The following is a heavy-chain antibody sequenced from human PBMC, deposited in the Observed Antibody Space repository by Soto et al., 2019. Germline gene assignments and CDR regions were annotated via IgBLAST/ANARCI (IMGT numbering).Heavy chain of an antibody. CDR3: ARDLQADY. J-gene: IGHJ4*02. CDR2: INAGSGNT. V-gene: IGHV1-3*01. Sequence: QVQLVQSGAEVKKPGASVKVSCKASGYTFTSYAMHWVRQAPGQRLEWMGWINAGSGNTKYSQKFQGRVTITRDTSASTAYMELSSLRSEDTAVYDCARDLQADYWGQGTLVTVSS. CDR1: GYTFTSYA.